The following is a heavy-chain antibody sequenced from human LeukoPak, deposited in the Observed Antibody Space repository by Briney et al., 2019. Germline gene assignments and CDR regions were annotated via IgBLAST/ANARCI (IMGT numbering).Heavy chain of an antibody. CDR3: ARGDYYDSSGYYYYFDY. D-gene: IGHD3-22*01. V-gene: IGHV3-53*01. CDR2: IYSGGST. Sequence: GGSLRLSCAASGFTVSSNYMSWVRQAPGKGLEWVSVIYSGGSTYYADSVKGRFTISRDNSKNTLYLQMNSLRAEDTAVYYCARGDYYDSSGYYYYFDYWGQGTLVIVSS. CDR1: GFTVSSNY. J-gene: IGHJ4*02.